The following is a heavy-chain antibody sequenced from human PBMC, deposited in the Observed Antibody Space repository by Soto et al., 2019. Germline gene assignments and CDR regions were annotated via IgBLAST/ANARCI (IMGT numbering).Heavy chain of an antibody. CDR1: GGSISSGGYY. Sequence: SETLSLTCTVSGGSISSGGYYWSWIRQHPGKGLGWIGYIYYSGSTNYNPSLKSRVTISVDTSKNQFSLKLSSVIAADTAVYYCARDIYYYDTSRAFDICGQGTMVTVSS. J-gene: IGHJ3*02. CDR3: ARDIYYYDTSRAFDI. D-gene: IGHD3-22*01. CDR2: IYYSGST. V-gene: IGHV4-61*08.